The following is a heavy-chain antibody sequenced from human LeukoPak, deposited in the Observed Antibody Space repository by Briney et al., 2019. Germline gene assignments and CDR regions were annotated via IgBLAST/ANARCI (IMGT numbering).Heavy chain of an antibody. CDR1: GGSISSYY. CDR3: ARDNYGDSVWFDP. V-gene: IGHV4-59*01. CDR2: IYYSGST. D-gene: IGHD4-17*01. Sequence: SETLSLTCTVSGGSISSYYWSWIRQPPGKGLEWIGYIYYSGSTNYNPSLKSRVTISADTSKNQFSLKLSSVTAADTAVYYCARDNYGDSVWFDPWGQGTLVTVSS. J-gene: IGHJ5*02.